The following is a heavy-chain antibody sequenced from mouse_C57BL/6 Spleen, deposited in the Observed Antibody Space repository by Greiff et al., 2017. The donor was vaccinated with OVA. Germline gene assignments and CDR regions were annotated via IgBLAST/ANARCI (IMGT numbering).Heavy chain of an antibody. CDR1: GYTFTSYW. D-gene: IGHD1-1*01. V-gene: IGHV1-50*01. J-gene: IGHJ2*01. CDR3: AKGNYYGSRYYFDY. Sequence: QVQLQQPGAELVKPGASVKLSCKASGYTFTSYWMQWVKQRPGQGLEWIGEIDPSDSYTKYNQKFKGKATLTVDTSSSTAYMQISSLTSEDSAVYSGAKGNYYGSRYYFDYWGQGTTLTVSS. CDR2: IDPSDSYT.